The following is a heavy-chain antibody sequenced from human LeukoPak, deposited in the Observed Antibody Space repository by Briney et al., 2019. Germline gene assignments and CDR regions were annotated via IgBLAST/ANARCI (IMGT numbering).Heavy chain of an antibody. CDR1: GGAINSVDFY. D-gene: IGHD3-22*01. J-gene: IGHJ4*02. Sequence: SQTLSLTCNVSGGAINSVDFYWSWIRQPAGKGLEWIGHILTSGMINYNPSLKSRVTISADTSKNQFFLRLSSVTAADTALYYCAREDFRDLYDSGGYYRPADCWGQGTLVTVSS. V-gene: IGHV4-61*09. CDR2: ILTSGMI. CDR3: AREDFRDLYDSGGYYRPADC.